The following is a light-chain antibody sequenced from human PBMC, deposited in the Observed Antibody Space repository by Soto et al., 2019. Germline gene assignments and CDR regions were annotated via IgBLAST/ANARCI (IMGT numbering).Light chain of an antibody. Sequence: DIQMTQSPSTLSASVGDRVTITCRASQSISSWLAWYQQKPGKAPKLLIYDASSLESGVPSRFSGSGSGTEFTLTISSLQPDDFATYYCQQYNNWPPCTFGQGTKVDIK. CDR3: QQYNNWPPCT. CDR1: QSISSW. V-gene: IGKV1-5*01. J-gene: IGKJ2*02. CDR2: DAS.